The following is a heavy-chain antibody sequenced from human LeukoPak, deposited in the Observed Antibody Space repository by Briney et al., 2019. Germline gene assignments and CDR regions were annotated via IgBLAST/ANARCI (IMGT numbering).Heavy chain of an antibody. Sequence: GGSLRLSCAASGLTFDVYAVHWVRQAPGKGLGWVSGITWSDGEIAYADSVKGRFTISRDNAKMYLQMNSLRTEDTAVYYCAKSLRNGSGWASDYWGQGTLVTVSS. CDR3: AKSLRNGSGWASDY. J-gene: IGHJ4*02. CDR2: ITWSDGEI. CDR1: GLTFDVYA. V-gene: IGHV3-9*01. D-gene: IGHD6-19*01.